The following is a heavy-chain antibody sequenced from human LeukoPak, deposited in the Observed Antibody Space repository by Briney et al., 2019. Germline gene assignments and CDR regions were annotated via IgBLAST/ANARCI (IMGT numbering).Heavy chain of an antibody. D-gene: IGHD4-11*01. CDR2: ISYDGSNK. J-gene: IGHJ4*02. V-gene: IGHV3-30-3*01. Sequence: GRSLRLSCAASGFTFSSYAMHWVRQAPGKGLEWVAVISYDGSNKYFADSVKGRFTTSKYNSKNTLYLQMNSLKAEDTAVYYCASYTVTTGLLDYWGQGTLVTVSS. CDR1: GFTFSSYA. CDR3: ASYTVTTGLLDY.